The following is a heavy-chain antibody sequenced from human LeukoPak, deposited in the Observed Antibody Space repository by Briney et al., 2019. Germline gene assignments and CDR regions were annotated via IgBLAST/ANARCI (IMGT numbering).Heavy chain of an antibody. CDR3: ARGVAENGNPNYFDP. V-gene: IGHV3-30-3*01. D-gene: IGHD6-13*01. Sequence: GGSLRLSCAASGFTFSSYAMHWVRQAPGKGLEWVAVISYDGSNKYYADSVKGRFTISRDNSKNTLYLQMNSLRAEDTAVYSCARGVAENGNPNYFDPWGRGTLVTVSS. CDR1: GFTFSSYA. J-gene: IGHJ5*02. CDR2: ISYDGSNK.